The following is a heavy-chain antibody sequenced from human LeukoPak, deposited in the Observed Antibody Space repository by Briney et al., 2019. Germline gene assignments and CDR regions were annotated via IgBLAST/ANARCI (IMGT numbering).Heavy chain of an antibody. D-gene: IGHD1-1*01. CDR3: ARVPMEGILVPEEDYYYYYYMDV. Sequence: GASVKVSCKASGYTFTGYYMHWVRQAPGQGLEWMGWINPNSGGTNYAQKFQGRVTMTRDTSISTAYMELSRLRSDDTAVYYCARVPMEGILVPEEDYYYYYYMDVWGKGTTVTVSS. V-gene: IGHV1-2*02. CDR2: INPNSGGT. J-gene: IGHJ6*03. CDR1: GYTFTGYY.